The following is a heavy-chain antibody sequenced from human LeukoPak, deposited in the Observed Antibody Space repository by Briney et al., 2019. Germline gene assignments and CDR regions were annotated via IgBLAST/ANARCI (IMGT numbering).Heavy chain of an antibody. D-gene: IGHD3-3*01. Sequence: ASVKVSCKASGYTFTSYYMHWVRQAPGQGLEWMGVINPSGGSTTYAQKFQGRVTVTRDTSTRTVYMELSSLRSEDTAVYYCARGTYYDFWSGYRGSSTIDYWGQGTLVTVSS. CDR1: GYTFTSYY. CDR3: ARGTYYDFWSGYRGSSTIDY. CDR2: INPSGGST. V-gene: IGHV1-46*03. J-gene: IGHJ4*02.